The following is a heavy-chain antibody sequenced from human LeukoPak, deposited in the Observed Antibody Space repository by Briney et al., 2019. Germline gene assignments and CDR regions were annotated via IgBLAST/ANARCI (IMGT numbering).Heavy chain of an antibody. D-gene: IGHD6-13*01. V-gene: IGHV3-48*03. CDR3: ARGGFSSSWSKS. J-gene: IGHJ4*02. CDR1: GFTFSSYE. Sequence: GGSLRLSCAASGFTFSSYEMNWVRQAPGKGLEWVSYISSSGSTIYYADSVKGRFTISRDNAKNSLYLQMSSLRAEDTAVYYCARGGFSSSWSKSWGQGTLVTVSS. CDR2: ISSSGSTI.